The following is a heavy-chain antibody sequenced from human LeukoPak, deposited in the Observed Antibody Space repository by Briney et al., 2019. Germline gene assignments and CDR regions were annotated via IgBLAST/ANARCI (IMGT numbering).Heavy chain of an antibody. Sequence: GGSLRLSCAASGFRFSNYEFHWVRQAPGKGLEWVSYISNSGATKYYADSVRGRFTMSRDDARNSLDLQMNSLRVEDTALYYCVRAVNTPRRTNFDYWGQGTLVTVSS. V-gene: IGHV3-48*03. CDR2: ISNSGATK. J-gene: IGHJ4*02. CDR1: GFRFSNYE. CDR3: VRAVNTPRRTNFDY.